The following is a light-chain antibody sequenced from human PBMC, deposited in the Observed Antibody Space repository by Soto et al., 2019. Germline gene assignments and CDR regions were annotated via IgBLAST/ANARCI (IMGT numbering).Light chain of an antibody. CDR2: GNS. J-gene: IGLJ2*01. Sequence: QSVLTQPPSVSGAPGQRVTISCTGSSSNIGAGYDVHWYQQLPGTAPKVLIYGNSNRPSGVPDRFSRSKSGTSTSLAITGLQPEDEADYYCQSYDSSLSGSVFGGGPKLTV. CDR3: QSYDSSLSGSV. V-gene: IGLV1-40*01. CDR1: SSNIGAGYD.